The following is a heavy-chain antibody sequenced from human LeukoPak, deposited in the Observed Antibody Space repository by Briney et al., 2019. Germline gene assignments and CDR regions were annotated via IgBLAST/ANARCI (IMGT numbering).Heavy chain of an antibody. J-gene: IGHJ4*02. Sequence: GASVKVSCKASGYTFTGYYMHWVRQAPGQGLEWMGWINPNSGGTNYAQKLQGRVTMTTDTSTSTAYMELRSLRSDDTAVYYCARDVTQEYSSSWSNFDYWGQGTLSPSPQ. CDR1: GYTFTGYY. CDR2: INPNSGGT. D-gene: IGHD6-13*01. V-gene: IGHV1-2*02. CDR3: ARDVTQEYSSSWSNFDY.